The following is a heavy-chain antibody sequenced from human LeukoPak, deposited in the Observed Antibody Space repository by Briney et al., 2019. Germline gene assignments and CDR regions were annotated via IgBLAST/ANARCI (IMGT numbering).Heavy chain of an antibody. D-gene: IGHD3-22*01. V-gene: IGHV1-18*01. CDR3: ARVRHYYDSSGYTIYYYMDV. J-gene: IGHJ6*03. CDR2: ISAYNGNT. Sequence: ASVKVSCKASGYTFTSYGISWVRQAPGQGLEWMGWISAYNGNTNYAQKLQGRVTMTTNTSTSTAYMELRSLRSDDTAVYYCARVRHYYDSSGYTIYYYMDVWGKGTTVTVSS. CDR1: GYTFTSYG.